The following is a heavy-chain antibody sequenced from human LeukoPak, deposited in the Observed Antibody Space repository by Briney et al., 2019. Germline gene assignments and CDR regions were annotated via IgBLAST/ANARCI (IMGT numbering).Heavy chain of an antibody. Sequence: PGGSLRLSCAASGLIFSNYAMTWVRQAPGKGPEWVSAISGSGANTYYADSVKGRFTISRDNSKNTLYLQMNSLRAEDTAVYYCAREGGSGSYSIGFYFDYWGQGTLVTVSS. D-gene: IGHD1-26*01. CDR2: ISGSGANT. V-gene: IGHV3-23*01. CDR3: AREGGSGSYSIGFYFDY. CDR1: GLIFSNYA. J-gene: IGHJ4*02.